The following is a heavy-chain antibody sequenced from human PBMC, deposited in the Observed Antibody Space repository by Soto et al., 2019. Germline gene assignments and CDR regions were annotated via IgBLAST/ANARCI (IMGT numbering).Heavy chain of an antibody. J-gene: IGHJ3*01. Sequence: TWPLALGRAVYCDSINGDYWCCVRQPSGKGMKWIGYIYYSGSTNYNPSLKSRVHISVDPSTNQFSLKPSSVTAADTAVYYCERFIFFVSGRHGGLHGRGQ. CDR2: IYYSGST. V-gene: IGHV4-59*01. D-gene: IGHD3-10*01. CDR1: CDSINGDY. CDR3: ERFIFFVSGRHGGLHG.